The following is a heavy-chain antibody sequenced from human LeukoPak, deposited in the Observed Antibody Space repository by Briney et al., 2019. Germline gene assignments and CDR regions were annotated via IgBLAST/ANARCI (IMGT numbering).Heavy chain of an antibody. D-gene: IGHD3-3*01. CDR1: GYTFTSYG. Sequence: GASVKLSCKASGYTFTSYGISRGRQAPGQGLEWMGWISAYNGNTNYAQKLQGRVTMTTDTSTSTAYMELRSLRSDDTAVYYCARDMHTTMFGVVIRPFDYWGQGTLVTVAS. CDR3: ARDMHTTMFGVVIRPFDY. J-gene: IGHJ4*02. CDR2: ISAYNGNT. V-gene: IGHV1-18*01.